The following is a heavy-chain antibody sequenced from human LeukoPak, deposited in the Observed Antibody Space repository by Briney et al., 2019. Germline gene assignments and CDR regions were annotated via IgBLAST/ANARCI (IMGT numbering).Heavy chain of an antibody. CDR2: IKEVGSEK. J-gene: IGHJ4*02. CDR1: GFTFSSYW. V-gene: IGHV3-7*01. CDR3: ARGSGSFDY. Sequence: GGSLRLSCAVSGFTFSSYWMSWVRQAPGKGLEWLATIKEVGSEKYYVDSVKGRFTISRDNAKNSLHLQMTSLRAEDTAVYYCARGSGSFDYWGQGTLVTVSS. D-gene: IGHD3-10*01.